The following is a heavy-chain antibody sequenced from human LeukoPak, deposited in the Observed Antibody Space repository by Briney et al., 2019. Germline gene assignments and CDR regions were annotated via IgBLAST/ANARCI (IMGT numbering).Heavy chain of an antibody. CDR3: ARGPSRNNWFDP. Sequence: GSSVKVSCKASGGTFGSYAISWVRQAPGQGLEWMGGIIPIFGTANYAQKFQGGVTITTDESTSTAYMELSSLRSEDTAVYYCARGPSRNNWFDPWGQGTLVTVSS. J-gene: IGHJ5*02. CDR2: IIPIFGTA. V-gene: IGHV1-69*05. CDR1: GGTFGSYA.